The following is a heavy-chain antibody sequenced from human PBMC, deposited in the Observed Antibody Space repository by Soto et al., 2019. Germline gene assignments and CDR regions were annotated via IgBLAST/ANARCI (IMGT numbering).Heavy chain of an antibody. CDR3: ARDRDEDGGTSDAFDM. J-gene: IGHJ3*02. CDR1: GFTLSTYA. Sequence: GGSLRLSCAASGFTLSTYAMHWVRQAPGKGLEWVAVISRDGRNNYYADSVKGRFTISRDNSKSTLSLQMNSLRAEDTAVYYCARDRDEDGGTSDAFDMWGQGTMVTVSS. V-gene: IGHV3-30*04. D-gene: IGHD2-15*01. CDR2: ISRDGRNN.